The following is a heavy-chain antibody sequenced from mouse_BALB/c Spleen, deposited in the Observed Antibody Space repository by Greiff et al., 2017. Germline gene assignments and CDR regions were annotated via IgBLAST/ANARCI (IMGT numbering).Heavy chain of an antibody. Sequence: VQLQQSGPSLVKPSQTLSLTCSVTGDSITSGYWNWIRKFPGNKLEYMGYISYSGSTYYNPSLKSRISITRDTSKNQYYLQLNSVTTEDTATYYCARAPFYGSSLWFAYWGQGTLVTVSA. J-gene: IGHJ3*01. CDR2: ISYSGST. CDR1: GDSITSGY. D-gene: IGHD1-1*01. CDR3: ARAPFYGSSLWFAY. V-gene: IGHV3-8*02.